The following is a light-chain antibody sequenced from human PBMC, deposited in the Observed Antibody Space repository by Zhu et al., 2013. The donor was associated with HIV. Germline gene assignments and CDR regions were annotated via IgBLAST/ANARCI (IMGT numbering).Light chain of an antibody. CDR2: GAS. V-gene: IGKV3-15*01. CDR3: QQYNNWPPLT. Sequence: EIVMTQSPATLSVSPGERATLSCRASQSVSSNLAWYQQKPGQAPRLLIYGASTRATGIPARFSGSGSGTEFTLTISSLQSEDFAVYYCQQYNNWPPLTFGQGDQGGNQT. CDR1: QSVSSN. J-gene: IGKJ1*01.